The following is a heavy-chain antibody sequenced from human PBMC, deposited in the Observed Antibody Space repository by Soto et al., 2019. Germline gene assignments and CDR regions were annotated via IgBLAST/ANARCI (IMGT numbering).Heavy chain of an antibody. CDR2: ISGSGGST. V-gene: IGHV3-23*01. J-gene: IGHJ4*02. CDR3: AKSAGIVATIRARLFDY. Sequence: PGGSLRLSCAASGFTFSSYAMSWVRQAPGKGLEWVSAISGSGGSTYYADSVKGRFTISRDNSKNTLYLQMNSLRAEDTAVYYCAKSAGIVATIRARLFDYWGQGTLVTVSS. D-gene: IGHD5-12*01. CDR1: GFTFSSYA.